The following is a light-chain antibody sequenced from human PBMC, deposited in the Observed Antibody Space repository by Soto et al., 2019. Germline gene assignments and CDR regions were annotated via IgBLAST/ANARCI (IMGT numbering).Light chain of an antibody. CDR3: QQRTNWPRSFT. Sequence: EIVLTQSPATLSLSPGERATLSCRASQSVRSYLAWYQQKPGQAPRLLIYDTSKRATGIPARFSGRGSGTDFTLTISSLEPEDFAVYYCQQRTNWPRSFTFGPGTKVDIK. CDR2: DTS. V-gene: IGKV3-11*01. J-gene: IGKJ3*01. CDR1: QSVRSY.